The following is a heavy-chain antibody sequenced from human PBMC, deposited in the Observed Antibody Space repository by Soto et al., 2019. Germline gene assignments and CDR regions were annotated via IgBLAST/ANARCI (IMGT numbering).Heavy chain of an antibody. D-gene: IGHD3-10*01. V-gene: IGHV3-33*01. CDR1: GFTFSSYG. CDR2: IWYDGSNK. Sequence: GGSLRLSCAASGFTFSSYGMHWVRQAPGKGLEWVAVIWYDGSNKYYADSVKGRFTISRDNSKNTLYLQMNSLRAEDTAVYYCARDTEVTMVRGGRVFDYWGQGTLVTVSS. J-gene: IGHJ4*02. CDR3: ARDTEVTMVRGGRVFDY.